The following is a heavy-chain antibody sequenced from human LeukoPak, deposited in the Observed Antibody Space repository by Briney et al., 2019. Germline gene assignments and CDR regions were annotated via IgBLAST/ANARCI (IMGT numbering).Heavy chain of an antibody. CDR3: ARRYCSSTSCYGDAFDI. Sequence: GESLRISCKGSGYGFTSYWISWVRQMPGKGLEWMGRIDPSDSYTNYSPSFQGHVTISADKSISTAYLQWSSLKASDTAMYYCARRYCSSTSCYGDAFDIWGQGTMVTVSS. D-gene: IGHD2-2*01. CDR1: GYGFTSYW. V-gene: IGHV5-10-1*01. J-gene: IGHJ3*02. CDR2: IDPSDSYT.